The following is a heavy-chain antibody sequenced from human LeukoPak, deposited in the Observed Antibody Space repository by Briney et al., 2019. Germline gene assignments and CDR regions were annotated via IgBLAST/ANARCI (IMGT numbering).Heavy chain of an antibody. CDR3: ARGVRWGSSWLGYYYMDV. J-gene: IGHJ6*03. Sequence: SETLSPTCAVYGGSFSGYYWRWIRQPPGKGLEWIGEINHSGSTNYNPSLKSRVTISVDTSKNQFSLKLSSVTAADTAVYYCARGVRWGSSWLGYYYMDVWGKGTTVTVSS. V-gene: IGHV4-34*01. CDR2: INHSGST. D-gene: IGHD6-13*01. CDR1: GGSFSGYY.